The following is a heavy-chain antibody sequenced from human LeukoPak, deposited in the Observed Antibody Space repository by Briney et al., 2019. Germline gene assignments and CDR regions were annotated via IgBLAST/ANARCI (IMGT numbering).Heavy chain of an antibody. CDR1: GGSISSSSYY. CDR2: IYYSGSA. V-gene: IGHV4-39*01. J-gene: IGHJ5*02. D-gene: IGHD3-3*01. CDR3: ARHKRTTDFWSGYNWFDP. Sequence: PSETLSLSCTVSGGSISSSSYYWGWLRQPPGKGLEWIGSIYYSGSAYYNPSLKSRVTISVDTSKNQFSLKLSSVTAADTAVYYCARHKRTTDFWSGYNWFDPWGQGTLVTVSS.